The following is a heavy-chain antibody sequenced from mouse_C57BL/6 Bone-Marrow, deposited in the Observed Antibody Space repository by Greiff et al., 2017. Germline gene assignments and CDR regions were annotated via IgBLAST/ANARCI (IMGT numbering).Heavy chain of an antibody. D-gene: IGHD2-1*01. V-gene: IGHV1-54*01. CDR3: AREGIDYGNYLFAY. CDR1: GYAFTNYL. J-gene: IGHJ3*01. CDR2: INPGSGGT. Sequence: QVQLQQSGAELVRPGTSVKVSCKASGYAFTNYLIEWVKQRPGQGLEWIGVINPGSGGTNYNEKFKGKATLTADKSSSTAYMQLSSLTSEDSAVYFCAREGIDYGNYLFAYWGQGTLVTVSA.